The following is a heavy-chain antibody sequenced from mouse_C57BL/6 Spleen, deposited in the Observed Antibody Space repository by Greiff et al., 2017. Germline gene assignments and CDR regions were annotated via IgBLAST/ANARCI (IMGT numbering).Heavy chain of an antibody. D-gene: IGHD6-5*01. J-gene: IGHJ4*01. CDR3: ARAYDYYAMDY. Sequence: EVKLEESGPGLVKPSQSLSLTCSVTGYSITSGYYWNWIRQFPGNKLEWMGYISYDGSNNYNPSLKNRISIPRDTSKNQFFLKLHSVTTEDTATYYCARAYDYYAMDYWGQGTSVTVSS. CDR1: GYSITSGYY. CDR2: ISYDGSN. V-gene: IGHV3-6*01.